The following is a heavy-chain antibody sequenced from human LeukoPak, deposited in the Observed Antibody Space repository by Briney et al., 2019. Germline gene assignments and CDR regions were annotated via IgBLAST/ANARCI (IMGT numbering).Heavy chain of an antibody. V-gene: IGHV3-30*04. CDR2: VSYDGSNK. CDR1: GFTFSSYA. Sequence: GGSLRLSCAASGFTFSSYAMHWVRQAPGKGLEWVAVVSYDGSNKYYADSVKGRFTISRDNYKNTLFMQMNSLRAEDTGVYYSAKEILYSGSYPTRVVGLDHWGQGTLVTVSS. D-gene: IGHD1-26*01. CDR3: AKEILYSGSYPTRVVGLDH. J-gene: IGHJ4*02.